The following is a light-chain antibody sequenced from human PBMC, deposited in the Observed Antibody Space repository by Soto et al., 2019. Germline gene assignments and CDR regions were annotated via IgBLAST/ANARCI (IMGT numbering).Light chain of an antibody. CDR1: SSDVCGCNY. J-gene: IGLJ1*01. V-gene: IGLV2-11*01. CDR2: DVS. Sequence: QSALTQPRSVSVSPGQSVTISCTGTSSDVCGCNYVSWYQQHPGKAPKPMIYDVSKRPSGVPDRFSGSKSGNTASLTISGVQAEDEADYYCGSYAGSYTYVFGTGTKVTVL. CDR3: GSYAGSYTYV.